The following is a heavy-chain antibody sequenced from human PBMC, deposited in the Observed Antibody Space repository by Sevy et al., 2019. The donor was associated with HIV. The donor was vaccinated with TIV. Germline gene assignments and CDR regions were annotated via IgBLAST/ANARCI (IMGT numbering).Heavy chain of an antibody. CDR3: ARLTTQPTSDLYGLDV. CDR2: INSDSGVT. CDR1: GYIFTDYY. D-gene: IGHD4-17*01. V-gene: IGHV1-2*02. J-gene: IGHJ6*02. Sequence: ASVKVSCKASGYIFTDYYIHWVRQAPGQGLEWMAWINSDSGVTNYAQRFQGEVTVTRDTSLSTAYLELTNLKSNDTAIYDYARLTTQPTSDLYGLDVWGQGTTVTVSS.